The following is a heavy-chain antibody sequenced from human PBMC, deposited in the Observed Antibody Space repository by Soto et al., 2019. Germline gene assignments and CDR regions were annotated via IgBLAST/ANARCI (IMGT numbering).Heavy chain of an antibody. Sequence: QVQLQESRPGLVEPSQTLSLTCTVSGDSISNGYYTWGWIRRPPGKDLEWIGHIYNSVNTYSNPSLKSRVTISADTSKNQFSLKLSSVTAADTAVYYCARGPSGDKVDYWGQGTLVTVSS. J-gene: IGHJ4*02. V-gene: IGHV4-30-4*01. CDR1: GDSISNGYYT. D-gene: IGHD3-10*01. CDR2: IYNSVNT. CDR3: ARGPSGDKVDY.